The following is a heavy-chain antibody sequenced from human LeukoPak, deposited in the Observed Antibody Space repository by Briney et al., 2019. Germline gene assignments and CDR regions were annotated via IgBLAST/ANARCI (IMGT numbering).Heavy chain of an antibody. V-gene: IGHV3-48*03. CDR1: GFTFGSYE. Sequence: GGSLRLSCAASGFTFGSYEMSSVRQAPGKGLEWVSYISSSGGTIYYADSVKGRFTISRDNAKNSLYLQMNSLRAEDTAVYYCARDRASDYLLWGQGTLVTVSS. CDR2: ISSSGGTI. D-gene: IGHD4/OR15-4a*01. J-gene: IGHJ4*02. CDR3: ARDRASDYLL.